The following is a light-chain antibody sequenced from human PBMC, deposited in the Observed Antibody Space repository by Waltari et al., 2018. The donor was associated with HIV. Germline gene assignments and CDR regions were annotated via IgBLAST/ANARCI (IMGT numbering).Light chain of an antibody. CDR1: DSDFGLYNF. V-gene: IGLV2-14*03. CDR3: ASFTGDNTVM. CDR2: DVD. J-gene: IGLJ3*02. Sequence: AVTQPASVSGLPGQSTTISCTGGDSDFGLYNFVSWYQQHSGKPPKLILYDVDSRASAVSDRFSGSMSGNTSSLTISGLRAEDEAHYYCASFTGDNTVMFGGGTEVTVL.